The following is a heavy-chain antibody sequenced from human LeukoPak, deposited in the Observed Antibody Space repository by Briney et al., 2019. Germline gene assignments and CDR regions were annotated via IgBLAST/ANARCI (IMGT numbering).Heavy chain of an antibody. Sequence: PGRTLRISCTATGFTISSYAMHWHRQAPCKRLHWVADISYDRSNKYYADSVKGRFTISGDNSKNTLYLQMNSLRAEDTAVYYCAREARSSSDLYYYDTRPLGYWGQGTLVTVSS. V-gene: IGHV3-30-3*01. CDR2: ISYDRSNK. D-gene: IGHD3-22*01. CDR3: AREARSSSDLYYYDTRPLGY. J-gene: IGHJ4*02. CDR1: GFTISSYA.